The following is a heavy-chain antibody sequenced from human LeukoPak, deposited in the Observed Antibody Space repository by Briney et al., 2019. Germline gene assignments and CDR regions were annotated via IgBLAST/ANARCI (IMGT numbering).Heavy chain of an antibody. CDR1: GFTFTSSA. V-gene: IGHV1-58*02. Sequence: GASVKVSCKASGFTFTSSAMQWVRQARGQRLEWIGWIVVGSGNTNYAQKFQERVTITRDMSTSTAYMELSSLRSEDTAVYYCAAANYYGSGSYALWGQGTLVTVSS. J-gene: IGHJ4*02. D-gene: IGHD3-10*01. CDR2: IVVGSGNT. CDR3: AAANYYGSGSYAL.